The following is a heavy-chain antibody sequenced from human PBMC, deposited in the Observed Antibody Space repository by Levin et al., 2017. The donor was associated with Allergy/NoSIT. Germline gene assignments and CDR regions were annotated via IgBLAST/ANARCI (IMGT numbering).Heavy chain of an antibody. Sequence: GESLKISCVVSGFTFSNYAMSWIRQTPDKGLEWISIISGNSRVIYYADSVRGRFTISRDNSKNTLYLQMSSLRVEDPALYYCVSYRDGPYIPIAYWGQGTLVTVSS. CDR3: VSYRDGPYIPIAY. CDR2: ISGNSRVI. J-gene: IGHJ4*02. CDR1: GFTFSNYA. V-gene: IGHV3-23*01. D-gene: IGHD2-21*01.